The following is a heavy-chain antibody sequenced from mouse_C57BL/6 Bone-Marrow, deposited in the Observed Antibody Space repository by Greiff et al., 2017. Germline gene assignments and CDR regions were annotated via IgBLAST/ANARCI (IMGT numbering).Heavy chain of an antibody. V-gene: IGHV1-15*01. CDR2: IDPETGGT. CDR1: GYTFTDYE. J-gene: IGHJ3*01. Sequence: VQLQQSGAELVRPGASVTLSCKASGYTFTDYEMHWVKQTPVHGLEWIGAIDPETGGTAYNQKFKGKAILTADKSSSTAYMELRSLTSEDSAVYYCTRENDGYYLWLAYWGQGTLVTVSA. CDR3: TRENDGYYLWLAY. D-gene: IGHD2-3*01.